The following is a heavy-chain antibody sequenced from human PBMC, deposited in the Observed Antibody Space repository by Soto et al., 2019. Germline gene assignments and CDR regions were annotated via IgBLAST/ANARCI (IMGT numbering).Heavy chain of an antibody. CDR3: ATDIVVVPAATRFDP. Sequence: PGGSLRLSCAASGFTFSSYSMNWVRQAPGKGLEWVSYISSSSSTIYYADSVKGRFTISRDNAKNSLYLQMNSLRAEDTAVYYCATDIVVVPAATRFDPWGQGTLVTVSS. CDR2: ISSSSSTI. CDR1: GFTFSSYS. J-gene: IGHJ5*02. V-gene: IGHV3-48*01. D-gene: IGHD2-2*01.